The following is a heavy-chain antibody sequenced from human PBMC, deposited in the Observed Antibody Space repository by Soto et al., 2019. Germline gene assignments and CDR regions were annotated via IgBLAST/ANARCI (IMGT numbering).Heavy chain of an antibody. V-gene: IGHV3-23*01. D-gene: IGHD6-19*01. CDR2: ISGSGGST. CDR1: GFTFSSYA. CDR3: AKSGSGLYYYYYGMDV. Sequence: GGSLRLSCAASGFTFSSYAMSWVRQAPGKGLEWVSAISGSGGSTYYADSVKGRFTISRDNSKNTLYLQMNSLRAEDTAVYYCAKSGSGLYYYYYGMDVWGQGTTVTVSS. J-gene: IGHJ6*02.